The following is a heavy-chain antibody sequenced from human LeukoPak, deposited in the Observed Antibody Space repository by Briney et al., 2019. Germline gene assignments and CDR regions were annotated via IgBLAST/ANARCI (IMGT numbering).Heavy chain of an antibody. V-gene: IGHV3-74*01. D-gene: IGHD4-17*01. CDR2: VKRGGGST. J-gene: IGHJ4*02. CDR3: ARIPYGGYGDN. Sequence: PSRSLTPSCAASGFTINYYWMHWVRQAPGQGLVWVSLVKRGGGSTTYAGSVKGRFTISRDNARNTLYLQMNSLRSEDTALYYCARIPYGGYGDNWGQGTLVTVSS. CDR1: GFTINYYW.